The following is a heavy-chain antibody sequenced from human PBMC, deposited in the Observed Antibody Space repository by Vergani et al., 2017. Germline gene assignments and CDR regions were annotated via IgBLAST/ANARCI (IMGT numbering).Heavy chain of an antibody. V-gene: IGHV5-51*01. J-gene: IGHJ5*02. CDR3: AKKAFGGLYYCFDP. D-gene: IGHD3-16*01. CDR1: GYSFNSYW. CDR2: IYSGDSYT. Sequence: EVQLVQSGAVVTTPGEPLKISCKGSGYSFNSYWIGWLRQLTGKGLGWMGIIYSGDSYTRDSPSFQGQVTISADKPISTVYLQWSSLKASDTAMYYCAKKAFGGLYYCFDPWGQGTLVTVSS.